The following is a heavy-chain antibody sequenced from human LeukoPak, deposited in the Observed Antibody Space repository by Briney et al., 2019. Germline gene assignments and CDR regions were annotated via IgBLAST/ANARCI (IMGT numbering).Heavy chain of an antibody. V-gene: IGHV1-69*04. CDR3: AREPLVVPKSRYLDY. CDR1: GGTFSSYA. Sequence: ASVKVSCKASGGTFSSYAISWVRQAPGQGLEWMGRIIPILGIANYAQKFQGRVTITADKSTSTAYMELSSLRSEDTAVYYCAREPLVVPKSRYLDYWGQGTLVTVSS. J-gene: IGHJ4*02. D-gene: IGHD3-22*01. CDR2: IIPILGIA.